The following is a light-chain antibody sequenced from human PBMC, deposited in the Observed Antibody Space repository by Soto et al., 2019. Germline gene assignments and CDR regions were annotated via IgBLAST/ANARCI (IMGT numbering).Light chain of an antibody. V-gene: IGKV1-9*01. J-gene: IGKJ2*01. CDR2: SAS. CDR3: QQLYTYPYT. Sequence: DIPLSQSPTSLSASVGDRVTIPCRASQGIDSYLAWYQRKPGEAPKLLIYSASTLQSGVPSRFSGRGSGTDFTLSISSLQPEDFATYYCQQLYTYPYTFGQGTKVDIK. CDR1: QGIDSY.